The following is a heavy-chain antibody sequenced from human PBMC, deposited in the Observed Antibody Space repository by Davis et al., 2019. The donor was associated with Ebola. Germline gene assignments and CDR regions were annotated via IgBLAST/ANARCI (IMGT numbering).Heavy chain of an antibody. CDR3: AKDLQEYYFDSSGYYYEGPFDY. J-gene: IGHJ4*02. Sequence: PGGSLRLSCAASGFTFNNYGMHWVRQPPGKGLEWVALISYDGSNKFYADSVKGRFTISRDNSKNTLYLQMNSLRAEDTAVYCCAKDLQEYYFDSSGYYYEGPFDYWGQGTLVTVSS. CDR1: GFTFNNYG. V-gene: IGHV3-30*18. CDR2: ISYDGSNK. D-gene: IGHD3-22*01.